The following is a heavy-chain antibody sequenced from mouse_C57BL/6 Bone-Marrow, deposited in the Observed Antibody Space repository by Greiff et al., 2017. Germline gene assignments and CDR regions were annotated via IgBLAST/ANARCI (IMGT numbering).Heavy chain of an antibody. J-gene: IGHJ3*01. V-gene: IGHV14-3*01. CDR2: IAPANGNT. Sequence: EVQLQESVAELVRPGASVKLSCTASGFNIKNTYMHWVKQRPEQGLEWIGRIAPANGNTKYAPKFQGKATITADTSSNTACLQLSSLTSEDTAIYYCASPAYYCNYGAYWGQGTLVTVSA. D-gene: IGHD2-10*01. CDR3: ASPAYYCNYGAY. CDR1: GFNIKNTY.